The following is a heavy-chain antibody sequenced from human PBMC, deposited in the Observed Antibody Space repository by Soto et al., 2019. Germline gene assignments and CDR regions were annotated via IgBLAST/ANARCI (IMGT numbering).Heavy chain of an antibody. CDR1: GGTFSSYT. CDR3: ARDGVVGATAPLDY. D-gene: IGHD1-26*01. CDR2: IIPILGIA. V-gene: IGHV1-69*08. Sequence: QVQLVQSGAEVKKPGSSVKVSCKASGGTFSSYTISWVRQAPGQGLEWMGRIIPILGIANYAQKFQGRVTITADKSTSTAYMELSSLISEDTAVYYCARDGVVGATAPLDYWGQGTLVTVSS. J-gene: IGHJ4*02.